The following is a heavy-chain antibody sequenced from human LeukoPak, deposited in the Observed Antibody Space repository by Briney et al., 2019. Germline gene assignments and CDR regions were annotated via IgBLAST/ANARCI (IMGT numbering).Heavy chain of an antibody. D-gene: IGHD6-19*01. CDR2: INPNNGDQ. Sequence: ASVKVSCKASGYTFTVYYMHWVRQAPGQGLEWMGRINPNNGDQNYARKFQGRVTMTRDTSISTAYMELSRLRSDDTAVYYCARRGSVAESFDYWGQGTLVTVSS. J-gene: IGHJ4*02. V-gene: IGHV1-2*06. CDR3: ARRGSVAESFDY. CDR1: GYTFTVYY.